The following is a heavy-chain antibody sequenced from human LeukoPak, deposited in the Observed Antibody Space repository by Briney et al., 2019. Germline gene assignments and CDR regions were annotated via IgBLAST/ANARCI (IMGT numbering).Heavy chain of an antibody. CDR3: ARQAVAGVSD. J-gene: IGHJ4*02. Sequence: SETLSVTCAVSGYSISSGFYWGWIRQPPGRGMEWFGSIYHSGSTYYNPSHKSRITISVYKSKNQFSLKLSSVTAADTAVYYCARQAVAGVSDWGQGTLVTVSS. D-gene: IGHD6-19*01. V-gene: IGHV4-38-2*01. CDR1: GYSISSGFY. CDR2: IYHSGST.